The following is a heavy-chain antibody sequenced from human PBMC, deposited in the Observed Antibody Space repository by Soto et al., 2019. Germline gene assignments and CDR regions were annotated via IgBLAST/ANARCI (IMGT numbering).Heavy chain of an antibody. CDR3: ARQGRYCSGGSCYSEDY. D-gene: IGHD2-15*01. CDR2: VHYSGST. J-gene: IGHJ4*02. V-gene: IGHV4-39*01. Sequence: QLQLQESGPGLVKPSETLSLTCTVSGGCISSSNYYWGWIRQPPGKGLEWIGSVHYSGSTYYNPSLKSRVTISVDTSKNQFTLTLSSVTAADTAVYYCARQGRYCSGGSCYSEDYWGQGTLVTVSS. CDR1: GGCISSSNYY.